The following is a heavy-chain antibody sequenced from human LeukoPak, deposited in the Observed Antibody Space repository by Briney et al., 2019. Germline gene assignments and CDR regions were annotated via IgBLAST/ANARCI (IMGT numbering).Heavy chain of an antibody. J-gene: IGHJ4*02. CDR2: MNPKSGNT. V-gene: IGHV1-8*03. D-gene: IGHD5-18*01. CDR3: ARGLRYNYNYLVDY. Sequence: ASVKVSCKASGYTFTSYDINWVRQATGQGLEWMGWMNPKSGNTGYAQKFQGRVTFTRNTSISTAYMELSSLRSEDTAVYYCARGLRYNYNYLVDYWGQGTLVTVSS. CDR1: GYTFTSYD.